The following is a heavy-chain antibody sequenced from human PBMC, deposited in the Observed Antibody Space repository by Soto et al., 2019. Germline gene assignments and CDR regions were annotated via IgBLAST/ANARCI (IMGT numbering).Heavy chain of an antibody. D-gene: IGHD7-27*01. CDR2: IKSESVGGTT. CDR1: GFSFRNAW. CDR3: LGDWLHP. V-gene: IGHV3-15*05. Sequence: EVQLVASGGDLVKSGGSHRLACAGSGFSFRNAWMSWVRQAPGKGPEWIGRIKSESVGGTTDYAAPVKGRFTVSRDDSKNTVYLHMSSLKIEDTAVYYCLGDWLHPWGQGTLVTVSS. J-gene: IGHJ5*02.